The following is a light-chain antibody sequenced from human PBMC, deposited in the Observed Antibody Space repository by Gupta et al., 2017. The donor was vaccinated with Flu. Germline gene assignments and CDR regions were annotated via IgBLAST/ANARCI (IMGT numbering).Light chain of an antibody. CDR2: DAS. CDR1: QDSTNS. J-gene: IGKJ2*01. V-gene: IGKV1-33*01. CDR3: QS. Sequence: SSLSASVAVRVTITCQASQDSTNSLNWYQQKQGNAPKVLIYDASKLETGVPSRFSGSESGTDFTFTISSLQPEDIATYYCQSFGQGTKLEIK.